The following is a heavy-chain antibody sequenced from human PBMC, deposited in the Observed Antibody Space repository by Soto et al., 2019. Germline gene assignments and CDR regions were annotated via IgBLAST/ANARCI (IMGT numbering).Heavy chain of an antibody. CDR3: ARSYSFGGVISPTVDY. CDR1: GGTFSTHA. D-gene: IGHD3-16*02. V-gene: IGHV1-69*06. J-gene: IGHJ4*02. Sequence: EQLVQSGAEVKKPGSSVTVSCMASGGTFSTHAITWVRQAPGQWREWMGGIKPICGTTNYAQKFQGRLTITADKSTTTAYMELSSLRSDDTAVYYCARSYSFGGVISPTVDYWGQGTLGTVSS. CDR2: IKPICGTT.